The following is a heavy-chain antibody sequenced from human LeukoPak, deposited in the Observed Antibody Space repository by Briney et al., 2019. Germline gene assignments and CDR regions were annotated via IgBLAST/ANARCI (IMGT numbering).Heavy chain of an antibody. Sequence: GGSLRLSCAASGFTFSSYWMSWVRQAPGKGLEWVANIKQDGSEKYYVDSVKGRFTISRDNSKNTLYLQMNSLRAEDTAVYYCARASGYYYYGMDVWGKGTTVTVSS. CDR2: IKQDGSEK. J-gene: IGHJ6*04. CDR1: GFTFSSYW. CDR3: ARASGYYYYGMDV. D-gene: IGHD3-10*01. V-gene: IGHV3-7*03.